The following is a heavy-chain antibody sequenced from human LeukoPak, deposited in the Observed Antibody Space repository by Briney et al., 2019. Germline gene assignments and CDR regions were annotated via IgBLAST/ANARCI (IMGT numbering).Heavy chain of an antibody. CDR2: IIPIFGTA. V-gene: IGHV1-69*05. CDR3: ARGYCSSTSCYEDYYMDV. Sequence: ASVKVSCKASGGTFSSYAISWVRQAPGQGLEWMGGIIPIFGTANYAQKFQGRVTITTDESTSTAYMELSSLRSEDTAVYYCARGYCSSTSCYEDYYMDVWGKGTTVTVSS. D-gene: IGHD2-2*01. J-gene: IGHJ6*03. CDR1: GGTFSSYA.